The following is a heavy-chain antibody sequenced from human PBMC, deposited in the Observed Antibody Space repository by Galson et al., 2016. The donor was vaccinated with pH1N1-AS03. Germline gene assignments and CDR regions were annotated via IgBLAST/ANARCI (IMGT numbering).Heavy chain of an antibody. V-gene: IGHV3-30*15. J-gene: IGHJ5*02. D-gene: IGHD1-26*01. CDR1: GFTFSNYA. CDR3: ARVVHEIRGQPNNWLDP. Sequence: SLRLSCAASGFTFSNYAIHRVRQAPGKGLQWVAVVSDDGYTKYYADSVRGRFTISRDNSENTVFLQMSSLTTEDTGLYYCARVVHEIRGQPNNWLDPWGQGTLVTVSS. CDR2: VSDDGYTK.